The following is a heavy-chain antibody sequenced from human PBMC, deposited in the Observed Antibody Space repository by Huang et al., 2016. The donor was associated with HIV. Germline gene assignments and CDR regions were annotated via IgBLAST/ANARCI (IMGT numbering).Heavy chain of an antibody. CDR2: MSYDGRNI. CDR3: ARQTGEDYFDY. Sequence: QWVAVMSYDGRNIYHGDSVKGRFTISRDNSKNTLYLQMNSLKDEDTAVYYCARQTGEDYFDYWGQGTLVTVSS. J-gene: IGHJ4*02. D-gene: IGHD7-27*01. V-gene: IGHV3-30-3*01.